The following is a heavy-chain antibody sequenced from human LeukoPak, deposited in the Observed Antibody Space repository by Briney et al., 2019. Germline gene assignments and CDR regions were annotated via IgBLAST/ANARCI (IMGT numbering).Heavy chain of an antibody. CDR1: GYIFTTYW. Sequence: VEALMISCKASGYIFTTYWIGWVRQMPAKGVESMGIFYPADSNTRYSPSFQGQVTISADKSISTAYLQLSSLKASDSAIYFCARPKSGIAVATTICDIWGQGTMVTVSS. CDR3: ARPKSGIAVATTICDI. D-gene: IGHD6-19*01. V-gene: IGHV5-51*01. J-gene: IGHJ3*02. CDR2: FYPADSNT.